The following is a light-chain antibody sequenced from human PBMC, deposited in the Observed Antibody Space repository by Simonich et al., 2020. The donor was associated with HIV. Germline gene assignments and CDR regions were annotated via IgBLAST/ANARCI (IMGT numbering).Light chain of an antibody. J-gene: IGLJ3*02. CDR1: SGHSSYA. V-gene: IGLV4-69*01. CDR3: QTWGTGFWV. Sequence: QLVLTQSPSASASLGASVKLTCTLSSGHSSYAIAWHQQRPEKGPRYLIKLNSDGSHSKGDGIPDRFSGSSSGAERYLTISSLQAEDEADYYCQTWGTGFWVFGGGTKLTVL. CDR2: LNSDGSH.